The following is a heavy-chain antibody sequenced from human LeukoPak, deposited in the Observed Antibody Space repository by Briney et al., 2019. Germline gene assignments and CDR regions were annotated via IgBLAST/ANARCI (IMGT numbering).Heavy chain of an antibody. J-gene: IGHJ4*02. CDR2: ISSSSSYI. V-gene: IGHV3-21*01. Sequence: GGSLRLSCAASGFTFSSYSMNWVRQAPGKGLEWVSSISSSSSYIYYADSVKGRFTISRDNAKNSLYLQMNSLRAEDTAVYYCARDFDPTTTGEDIVVVPAAATGGYWGQGTLVTVSS. CDR1: GFTFSSYS. D-gene: IGHD2-2*01. CDR3: ARDFDPTTTGEDIVVVPAAATGGY.